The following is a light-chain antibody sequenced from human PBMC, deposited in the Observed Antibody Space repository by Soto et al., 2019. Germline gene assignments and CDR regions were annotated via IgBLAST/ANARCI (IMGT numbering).Light chain of an antibody. CDR3: GTWDSSLSAVV. CDR1: SSNIGNNY. J-gene: IGLJ2*01. CDR2: DNN. V-gene: IGLV1-51*01. Sequence: QSVLTQPPSVSAAPGQKVTISCSGSSSNIGNNYVSWYKQLPGTAPKLIIYDNNKRPSGIPDRFSGSKSGTSATLGITGLQTRDEADYYCGTWDSSLSAVVFGGGTKLTVL.